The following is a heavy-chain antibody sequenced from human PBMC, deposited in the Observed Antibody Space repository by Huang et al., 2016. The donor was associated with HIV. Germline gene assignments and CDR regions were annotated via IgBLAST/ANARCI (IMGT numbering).Heavy chain of an antibody. V-gene: IGHV1-18*01. Sequence: QVQLVQSGAEVKKPGASVKVSCTASSYTFTSYGSSWVRQAPGQGLEWMGWISAYNGHTNDAQKLQGRVTMTTETSTSTAYMELRSLRSDDTAVYYCARDRGAVAGTSPGYWGQGTLVTVSS. J-gene: IGHJ4*02. CDR3: ARDRGAVAGTSPGY. D-gene: IGHD6-19*01. CDR2: ISAYNGHT. CDR1: SYTFTSYG.